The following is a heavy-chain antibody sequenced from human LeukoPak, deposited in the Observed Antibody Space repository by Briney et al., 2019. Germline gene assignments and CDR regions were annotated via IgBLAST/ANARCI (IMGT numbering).Heavy chain of an antibody. CDR2: IYTSGST. CDR3: ARDRATNYYYGMDV. D-gene: IGHD5-24*01. J-gene: IGHJ6*02. CDR1: GGSISSYY. Sequence: SETLSLICTVSGGSISSYYWSWIRQPAGKGLEWIGRIYTSGSTNYNPSLKSRVTMSVDTSKNQFSLKLSSVTAADTAVYYCARDRATNYYYGMDVWGQGTTVTVSS. V-gene: IGHV4-4*07.